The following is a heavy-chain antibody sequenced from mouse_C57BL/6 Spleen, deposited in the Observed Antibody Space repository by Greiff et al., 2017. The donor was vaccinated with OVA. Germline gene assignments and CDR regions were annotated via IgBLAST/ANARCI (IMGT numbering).Heavy chain of an antibody. Sequence: EVQLHQSGPELVKPGASVKISCKASGYSFTDYNMNWVKQSNGKSLEWIGVINPNYGTTSYNQKFKSKATLTVDQSSSPAYMQLNSLTLEDSAVYYCASEEGNYVPAWFAYWGQGTLVTVSA. V-gene: IGHV1-39*01. CDR1: GYSFTDYN. D-gene: IGHD1-1*01. J-gene: IGHJ3*01. CDR3: ASEEGNYVPAWFAY. CDR2: INPNYGTT.